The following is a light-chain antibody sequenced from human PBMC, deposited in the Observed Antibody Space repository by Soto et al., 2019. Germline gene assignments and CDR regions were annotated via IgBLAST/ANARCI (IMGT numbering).Light chain of an antibody. CDR1: QSVSSTY. CDR2: GAS. CDR3: QQYGSSPLT. Sequence: EIVLTQSPGTLSLSPGERATLSCRASQSVSSTYLAWYQQKPGQAPRLLIFGASSRATGIPDRFSASGSGTDYTLTISRLEAEDFAVYYCQQYGSSPLTFGQGTKVEIK. V-gene: IGKV3-20*01. J-gene: IGKJ1*01.